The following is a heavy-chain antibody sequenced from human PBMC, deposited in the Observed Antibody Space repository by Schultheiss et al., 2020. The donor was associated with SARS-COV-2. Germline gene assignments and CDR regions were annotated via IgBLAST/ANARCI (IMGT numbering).Heavy chain of an antibody. D-gene: IGHD6-6*01. Sequence: SETLSLTCAVSGYSISSGYYWGWIRQPAGKGLEWIGRIYTSGSTNYNPSLKSRVTISVDTSKNQFSLKLSSVTAADTAVYYCARHRIAARFEWFDPWGQGTLVTVSS. V-gene: IGHV4-38-2*01. CDR2: IYTSGST. J-gene: IGHJ5*02. CDR1: GYSISSGYY. CDR3: ARHRIAARFEWFDP.